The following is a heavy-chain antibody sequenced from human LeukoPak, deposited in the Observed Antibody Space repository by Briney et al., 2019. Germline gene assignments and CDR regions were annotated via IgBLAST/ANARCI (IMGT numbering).Heavy chain of an antibody. CDR3: TRVPELRYFDWLSTPNNWFDP. CDR1: GFTFGDYA. Sequence: PGGSLRLSCTASGFTFGDYAMSWFRQAPGKGLEWVGFIRSKAYGGTTEYAASVKGRFTISRDDSKSIAYLQMNSLKTEDTAVYYCTRVPELRYFDWLSTPNNWFDPWGQGTLVTVSS. J-gene: IGHJ5*02. CDR2: IRSKAYGGTT. V-gene: IGHV3-49*03. D-gene: IGHD3-9*01.